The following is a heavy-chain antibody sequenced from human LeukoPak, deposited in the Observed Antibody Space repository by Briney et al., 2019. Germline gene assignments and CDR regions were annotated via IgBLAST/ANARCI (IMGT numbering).Heavy chain of an antibody. CDR1: GFTFSSHW. CDR3: ARDRQIAN. J-gene: IGHJ4*02. CDR2: IKQDGSEK. Sequence: PGGSLRLSCAASGFTFSSHWMTWVRQAPGQGLEWVANIKQDGSEKHYVDSVKGRFTISRDNAKNSLYLQMNSLRAEDTAVYYCARDRQIANWGQGTLVTVSS. V-gene: IGHV3-7*01.